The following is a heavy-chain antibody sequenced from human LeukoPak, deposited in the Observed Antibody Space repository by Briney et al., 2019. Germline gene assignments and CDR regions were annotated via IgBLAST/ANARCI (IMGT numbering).Heavy chain of an antibody. CDR3: ARAVDILTQGLSLFDY. CDR2: ISYDGSNK. V-gene: IGHV3-30-3*01. D-gene: IGHD3-9*01. J-gene: IGHJ4*02. CDR1: GFTFSCYA. Sequence: PGRYLRLSCAASGFTFSCYAMHRVRQAPGKGLECVAVISYDGSNKYYADYVKGRFTIARDNSKNTLYMQMNSLRAEDTAVYYCARAVDILTQGLSLFDYWGQGTLVTVSS.